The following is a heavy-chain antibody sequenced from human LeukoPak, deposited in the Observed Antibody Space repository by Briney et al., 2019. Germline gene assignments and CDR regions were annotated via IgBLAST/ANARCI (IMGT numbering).Heavy chain of an antibody. Sequence: GGSLRLSCGGFGFIVSGSYMSWVRQAPGKGLEWVSAISGSGGSTYYADSVKGRFTISRDNSKNTLYLQMNSLRAEDTAVYYCAKVRNYDILTGYFPNNWFDPWGQGTLVTVSS. J-gene: IGHJ5*02. CDR2: ISGSGGST. D-gene: IGHD3-9*01. V-gene: IGHV3-23*01. CDR1: GFIVSGSY. CDR3: AKVRNYDILTGYFPNNWFDP.